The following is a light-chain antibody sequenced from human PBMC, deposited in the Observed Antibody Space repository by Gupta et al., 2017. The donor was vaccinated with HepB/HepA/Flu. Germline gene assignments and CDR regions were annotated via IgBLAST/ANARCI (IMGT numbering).Light chain of an antibody. J-gene: IGKJ4*01. CDR2: DAS. CDR1: QSIGNY. Sequence: EIVLPQSPATLSLSSGERATLPCRASQSIGNYLAWFQQKPGKAPRLLIYDASTRATGIPARFSGGGSGTDFTLTISSLEPEDFAVYCCQRRGNGQTFGGGTRVEVK. V-gene: IGKV3-11*01. CDR3: QRRGNGQT.